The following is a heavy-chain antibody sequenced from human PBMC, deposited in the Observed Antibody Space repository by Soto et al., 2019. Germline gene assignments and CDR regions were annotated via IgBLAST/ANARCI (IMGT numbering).Heavy chain of an antibody. J-gene: IGHJ5*02. CDR2: ISWNSGSI. V-gene: IGHV3-9*01. CDR1: GFTFDDYA. D-gene: IGHD3-16*01. CDR3: AKGVITLTGWFDP. Sequence: HPGGSLRLSCAASGFTFDDYAMHWVRQAPGKGLEWVSGISWNSGSIGYADSVKGRFTISRDNAKNSLYLQMNSLRAEDTALYYCAKGVITLTGWFDPWGQGTLVTVSS.